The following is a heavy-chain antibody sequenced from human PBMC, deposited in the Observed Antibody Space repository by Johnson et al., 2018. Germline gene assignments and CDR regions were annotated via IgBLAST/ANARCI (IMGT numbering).Heavy chain of an antibody. CDR3: GKDNGPNMIRCFQH. V-gene: IGHV3-30*18. CDR2: ISYDGTNT. Sequence: QVQLVQSGGGVVQPGRPLKLSCAASGFTFSDYGMHWVRQAPGKGLEWVAVISYDGTNTYYADSVKGRFTVSRDNSKNTLYLQMDSLRVEDTAVYYCGKDNGPNMIRCFQHWGQGTLVTVSS. D-gene: IGHD3-22*01. J-gene: IGHJ1*01. CDR1: GFTFSDYG.